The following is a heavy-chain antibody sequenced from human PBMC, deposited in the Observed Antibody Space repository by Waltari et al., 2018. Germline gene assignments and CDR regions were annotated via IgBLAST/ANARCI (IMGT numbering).Heavy chain of an antibody. CDR2: LNPNTGYT. J-gene: IGHJ6*03. CDR1: GYSFTGHY. Sequence: QVQVVQSGAEVRKPGASVEVSYKASGYSFTGHYMHWVRQAPGQGLEWMGWLNPNTGYTNYAQKFQGRVAMTRDTSISTAYMELSRLTSDDTAVYFCAREVSGYYYMDVWGKGTTVTISS. CDR3: AREVSGYYYMDV. V-gene: IGHV1-2*02. D-gene: IGHD6-6*01.